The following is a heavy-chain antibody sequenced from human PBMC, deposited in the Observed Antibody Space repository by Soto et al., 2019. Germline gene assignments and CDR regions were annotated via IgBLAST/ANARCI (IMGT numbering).Heavy chain of an antibody. CDR2: IYYSGST. D-gene: IGHD1-26*01. CDR1: GGSISSSSYF. Sequence: SETLSLTCTVSGGSISSSSYFWGWIRPPPGKGLEWIGYIYYSGSTKYNPSLKSRVTISVDTSKNQFSLKLSSVTAADTAVYYCARFLVGATTNWFDPWGQGTLVTVSS. J-gene: IGHJ5*02. V-gene: IGHV4-61*05. CDR3: ARFLVGATTNWFDP.